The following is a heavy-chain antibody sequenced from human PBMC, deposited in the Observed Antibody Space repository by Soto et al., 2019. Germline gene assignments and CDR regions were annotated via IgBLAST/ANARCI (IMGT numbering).Heavy chain of an antibody. D-gene: IGHD2-2*01. Sequence: GASVKVSCKASGYTFTSYGISWVRQAPGQGLEWMGWMNPNSGNTDYAQKFQGRVTMTRNTSISTAYMELSSLRSGDTAVYYCARGLYCSSTSCYADYYYYYYMDVWGKGTTVTVSS. CDR2: MNPNSGNT. J-gene: IGHJ6*03. CDR3: ARGLYCSSTSCYADYYYYYYMDV. V-gene: IGHV1-8*02. CDR1: GYTFTSYG.